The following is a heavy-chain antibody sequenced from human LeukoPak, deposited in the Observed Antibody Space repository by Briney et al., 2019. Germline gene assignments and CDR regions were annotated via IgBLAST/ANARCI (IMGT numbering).Heavy chain of an antibody. V-gene: IGHV1-69*04. D-gene: IGHD3-3*01. J-gene: IGHJ6*03. CDR2: IIPILGIA. CDR3: ARKYYDFWSGYSYYYYVDV. Sequence: SVKVSCKASGYTFTSYGISWVRQAPGQGLEWMGRIIPILGIANYAQKFQGRVTITADKSTSTAYMELSSLRSEDTAVYYCARKYYDFWSGYSYYYYVDVWGKGTTVTVSS. CDR1: GYTFTSYG.